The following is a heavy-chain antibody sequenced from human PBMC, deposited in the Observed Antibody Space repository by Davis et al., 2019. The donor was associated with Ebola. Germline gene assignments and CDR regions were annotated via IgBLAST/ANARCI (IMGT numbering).Heavy chain of an antibody. Sequence: SGPTLVKPTQTLTLTCTFSGFSLSTSGMCVSWIRQPPGKALEWLTRIDWDDDKYYSTSLKTRLTISKDTSKNQVVLTMTNMDPVDTATYYCARIRLGGGSYYGPDYWGQGTLVTVSS. D-gene: IGHD1-26*01. V-gene: IGHV2-70*11. CDR2: IDWDDDK. J-gene: IGHJ4*02. CDR1: GFSLSTSGMC. CDR3: ARIRLGGGSYYGPDY.